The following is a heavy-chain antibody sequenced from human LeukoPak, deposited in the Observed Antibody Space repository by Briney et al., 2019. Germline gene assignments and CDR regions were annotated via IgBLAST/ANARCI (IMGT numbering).Heavy chain of an antibody. Sequence: SETLSPTCTVSGGSISSSSYYWGWIRQPPGKGLEWIGSIYYSGSTYYNPSLKSRVTISVDTSKNQFSLKLSSVTAADTAVYYCARGPAYYYGTRNWFDPWGQGTLVTVSS. D-gene: IGHD3-10*01. CDR3: ARGPAYYYGTRNWFDP. CDR1: GGSISSSSYY. J-gene: IGHJ5*02. V-gene: IGHV4-39*07. CDR2: IYYSGST.